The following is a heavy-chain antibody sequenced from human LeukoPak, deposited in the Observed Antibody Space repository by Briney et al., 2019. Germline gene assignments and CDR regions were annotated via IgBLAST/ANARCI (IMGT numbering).Heavy chain of an antibody. CDR3: ARGLNTAMVPFHY. CDR2: INHNGST. J-gene: IGHJ4*02. V-gene: IGHV4-34*01. CDR1: GGSFSGYY. Sequence: SETLSRTCAVYGGSFSGYYWSWIRQPPAKGLEWTGEINHNGSTNYIPSLKRRVTISVDTSKTQFSLKLSSVTAADTAVYYCARGLNTAMVPFHYWGQGTLVTVSS. D-gene: IGHD5-18*01.